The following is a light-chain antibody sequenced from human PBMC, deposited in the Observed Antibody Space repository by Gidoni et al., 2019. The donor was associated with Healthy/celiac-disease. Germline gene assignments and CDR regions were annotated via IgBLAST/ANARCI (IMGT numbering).Light chain of an antibody. CDR2: QAS. CDR1: KLGDKY. V-gene: IGLV3-1*01. CDR3: QAWDSSTAHYV. Sequence: SYELTQPPSVSVSPGQTASITCPGDKLGDKYACWYQQKPGQSPVLVIYQASKRPSGIPERFSGSNSGNTATLTISGTQAMDEADYYCQAWDSSTAHYVFGTGTKVTVL. J-gene: IGLJ1*01.